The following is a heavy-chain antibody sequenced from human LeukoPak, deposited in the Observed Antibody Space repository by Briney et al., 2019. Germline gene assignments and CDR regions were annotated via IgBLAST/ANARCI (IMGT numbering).Heavy chain of an antibody. CDR3: ARDLGDGYNSYYYYGMDV. CDR1: GGSISSSSYY. Sequence: PSETLSLTCTVSGGSISSSSYYWGWIRQPPGKGLEWIGSIYYSGSTNYNPSLKSRVTISVDTSKNQFSLKLSSVTAADTAVYYCARDLGDGYNSYYYYGMDVWGQGTTVTVSS. V-gene: IGHV4-39*07. D-gene: IGHD5-24*01. CDR2: IYYSGST. J-gene: IGHJ6*01.